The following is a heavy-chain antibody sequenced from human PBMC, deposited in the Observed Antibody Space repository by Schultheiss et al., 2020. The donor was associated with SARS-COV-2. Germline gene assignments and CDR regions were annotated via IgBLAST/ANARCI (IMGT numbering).Heavy chain of an antibody. CDR3: ARDRLSCGSGCYYYYYGMDV. Sequence: ETLSLTCPVSGGSISSYYWSWIRQPPGKGLEWIGYIYYSGSTNYNPALTSRVTIAVDTSNNQFALELSSVTAADTAVYYCARDRLSCGSGCYYYYYGMDVWGQGTTVTVAS. CDR1: GGSISSYY. CDR2: IYYSGST. D-gene: IGHD3-10*01. V-gene: IGHV4-59*01. J-gene: IGHJ6*02.